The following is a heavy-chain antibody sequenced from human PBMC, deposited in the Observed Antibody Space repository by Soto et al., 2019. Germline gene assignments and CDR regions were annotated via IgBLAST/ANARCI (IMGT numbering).Heavy chain of an antibody. Sequence: EVQLVESGGGLVQPGGSLRLSCAASGFTFSSYSMKWVRQAPGKGLEWVSYISSSSSTIYYADSVKGRFTISRDNAKNSLDLQMNSLRAEDTAVYYCARDTYDACPNGFDPWGQGTLVTVSS. D-gene: IGHD3-16*01. J-gene: IGHJ5*02. CDR2: ISSSSSTI. CDR1: GFTFSSYS. V-gene: IGHV3-48*01. CDR3: ARDTYDACPNGFDP.